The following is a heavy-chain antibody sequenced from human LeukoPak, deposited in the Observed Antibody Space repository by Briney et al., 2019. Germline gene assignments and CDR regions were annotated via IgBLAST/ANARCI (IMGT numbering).Heavy chain of an antibody. V-gene: IGHV1-2*02. J-gene: IGHJ5*02. CDR1: GYTFTGYY. CDR3: ARGAGYYHSSGPLGWFDP. D-gene: IGHD3-22*01. CDR2: INPNSGGT. Sequence: ASVKVSCKASGYTFTGYYIHWVRQAPGQGLEWMGWINPNSGGTNYAQKFQDRVTMTRDTSINTAYMELSRLRSDDTAVYYCARGAGYYHSSGPLGWFDPWGQGTLVTVSS.